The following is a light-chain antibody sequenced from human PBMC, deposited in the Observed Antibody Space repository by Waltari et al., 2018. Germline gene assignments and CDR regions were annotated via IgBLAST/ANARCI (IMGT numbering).Light chain of an antibody. Sequence: TVVTQEPSLSVSPGGTVTLTCGLSSGSVSTSNYPSWYQQTPGQAPRTHIYSTNTGPSVVPDRFSSSSLGNKAALTGTGAQADDESDYYCMLYMGSGIFGAGTRLTVL. CDR1: SGSVSTSNY. CDR2: STN. V-gene: IGLV8-61*01. CDR3: MLYMGSGI. J-gene: IGLJ1*01.